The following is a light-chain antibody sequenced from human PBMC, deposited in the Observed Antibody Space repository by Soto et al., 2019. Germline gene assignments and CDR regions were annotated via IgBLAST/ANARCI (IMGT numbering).Light chain of an antibody. CDR1: QSISSY. J-gene: IGKJ1*01. Sequence: DIQLTQSPSFPSASVGDRVTITCRASQSISSYLNWYQQKPGKGPKVLIYAASSLQSGVPSRFSGSGSGTAFTLTISSLQPEDFATYYCQQTYSTPPITFGQGTKVDIK. CDR2: AAS. CDR3: QQTYSTPPIT. V-gene: IGKV1-39*01.